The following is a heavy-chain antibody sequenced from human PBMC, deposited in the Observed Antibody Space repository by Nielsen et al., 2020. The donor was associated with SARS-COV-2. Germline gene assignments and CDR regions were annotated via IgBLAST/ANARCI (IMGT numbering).Heavy chain of an antibody. V-gene: IGHV1-24*01. J-gene: IGHJ5*02. CDR2: FDPEDGET. CDR1: GYTLTELS. CDR3: STSTPLVRSAWFDP. Sequence: ASVKVSCKVSGYTLTELSMHWVRQAPGKGREWMGGFDPEDGETIYAQKFQGRVTMTEDTSTDTAYLELSSLRSEDTAVYYCSTSTPLVRSAWFDPWGQGTLVTVSS. D-gene: IGHD3-3*01.